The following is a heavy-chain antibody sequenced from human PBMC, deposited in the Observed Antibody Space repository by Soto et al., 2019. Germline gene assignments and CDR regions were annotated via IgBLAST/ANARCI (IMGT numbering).Heavy chain of an antibody. Sequence: SETLSLTCAVYGGSLSGYYWSWIRQPPGKGLEWIGEINHSGSTNYNPSLKSRVTISVDTSKNQFSLKLSSVTAADTAVYYCARGVDYYGSGSYYFYYGMDVWGQGTTVTVSS. CDR1: GGSLSGYY. CDR2: INHSGST. CDR3: ARGVDYYGSGSYYFYYGMDV. J-gene: IGHJ6*02. D-gene: IGHD3-10*01. V-gene: IGHV4-34*01.